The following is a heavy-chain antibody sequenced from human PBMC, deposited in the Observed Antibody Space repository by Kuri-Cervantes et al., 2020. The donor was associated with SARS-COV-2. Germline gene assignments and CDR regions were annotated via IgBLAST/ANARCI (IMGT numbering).Heavy chain of an antibody. J-gene: IGHJ4*02. CDR1: GFTFTSHA. Sequence: GGSLRLSCAVSGFTFTSHAMHWVRQAPGKGLEWVALISYDGSNKFYADSVKGRFTISRDNSKNTLYLQMNSLRAEDTAVYYCARVFSGGGGSYYFDYWGQGTLVTVSS. CDR2: ISYDGSNK. V-gene: IGHV3-30*03. CDR3: ARVFSGGGGSYYFDY. D-gene: IGHD2-15*01.